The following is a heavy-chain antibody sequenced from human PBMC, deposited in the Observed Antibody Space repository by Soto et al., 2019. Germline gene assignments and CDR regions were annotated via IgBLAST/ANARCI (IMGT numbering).Heavy chain of an antibody. J-gene: IGHJ4*02. D-gene: IGHD3-9*01. CDR3: ARGEYFDPSGPPYDY. Sequence: GGSLRLSCAASGFTFSSYAMHWVRQAPGKGLEWVAVISSDGSKKYYADSVKGRFTISRDNSENTLFLQMNSLRAEDTAVYYCARGEYFDPSGPPYDYWGQGSLVTVSS. CDR2: ISSDGSKK. CDR1: GFTFSSYA. V-gene: IGHV3-30-3*01.